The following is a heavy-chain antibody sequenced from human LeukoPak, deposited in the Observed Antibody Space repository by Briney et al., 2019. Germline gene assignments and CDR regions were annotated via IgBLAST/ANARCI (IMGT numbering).Heavy chain of an antibody. V-gene: IGHV3-21*04. D-gene: IGHD6-13*01. CDR2: ISSSSSYI. CDR1: GFTFSSYS. J-gene: IGHJ4*02. CDR3: AKVLRDVRDSSRGPFDY. Sequence: PGGSLRLSCAASGFTFSSYSMNWVRQAPGKGLEWVSSISSSSSYIYYADSVKGRFTISRDNAKNSLYLQMNSLRAEDTAVYYCAKVLRDVRDSSRGPFDYWGQGTLVTVSS.